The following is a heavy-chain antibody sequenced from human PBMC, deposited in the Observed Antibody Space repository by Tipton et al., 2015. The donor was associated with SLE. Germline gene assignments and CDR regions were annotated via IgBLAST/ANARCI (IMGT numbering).Heavy chain of an antibody. CDR3: ARHPVAGYSYYMEF. Sequence: QLVQSGPEVKKPGASVKVSCSASGYIFSTYGISWVRQAPGQGLEWMGWINPYNDNTDYVELLQGRVTMTTDTSTGTAYMELTSLNSDDTAIYYCARHPVAGYSYYMEFWGTGTTLTVAS. V-gene: IGHV1-18*01. J-gene: IGHJ6*03. CDR2: INPYNDNT. CDR1: GYIFSTYG. D-gene: IGHD5-24*01.